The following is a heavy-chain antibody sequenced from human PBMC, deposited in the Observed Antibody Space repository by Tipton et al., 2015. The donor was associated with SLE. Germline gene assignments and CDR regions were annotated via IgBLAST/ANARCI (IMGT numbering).Heavy chain of an antibody. D-gene: IGHD4-11*01. CDR2: IYYSGST. J-gene: IGHJ6*02. V-gene: IGHV4-39*01. CDR3: ARSLYSNRVRDGMDV. Sequence: TLSLTCTVSGGSISSSSYYWGWIRQPPGKGLEWIGSIYYSGSTYYNPSLESRVTISVDTSKNQFSLKLSSVTAADTAVYYCARSLYSNRVRDGMDVWGQGTTVTVSS. CDR1: GGSISSSSYY.